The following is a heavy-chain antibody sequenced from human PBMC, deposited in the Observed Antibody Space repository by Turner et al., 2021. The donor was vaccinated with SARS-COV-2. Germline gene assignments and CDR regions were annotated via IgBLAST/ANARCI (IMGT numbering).Heavy chain of an antibody. Sequence: EVQLVESGGGLVQPGRSLRLSCAASGFTFDDYGMHWVRQAPGKGLEWVSGISWNSGSIGYADSVKGRFTISRDNAKNSLYLQMNSLRAEDTALYYCAKVRRFAFDIWGQGIMVTVSS. V-gene: IGHV3-9*01. CDR2: ISWNSGSI. CDR1: GFTFDDYG. CDR3: AKVRRFAFDI. J-gene: IGHJ3*02.